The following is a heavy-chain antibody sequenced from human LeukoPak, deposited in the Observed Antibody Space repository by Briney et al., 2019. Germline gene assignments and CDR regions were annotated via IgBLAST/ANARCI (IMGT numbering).Heavy chain of an antibody. CDR3: ARPPYCSDTSCYRAFDI. V-gene: IGHV4-34*01. Sequence: PSETLSLTCAVYGGSFSGYYWSWIRQPPGKGLEWIGEINHSGSTNYNPSLKSRVTISADTSKNQFSLKLRSVAAADTAVYFCARPPYCSDTSCYRAFDIWGQGTMVTISS. D-gene: IGHD2-2*01. J-gene: IGHJ3*02. CDR2: INHSGST. CDR1: GGSFSGYY.